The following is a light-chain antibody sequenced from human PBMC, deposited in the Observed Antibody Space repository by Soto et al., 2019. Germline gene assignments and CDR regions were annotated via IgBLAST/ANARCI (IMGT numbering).Light chain of an antibody. Sequence: LTQPPSASGTPGQRVTISCSASSFNIGSNYIYWYHQLPGTAPKLLIYRNNQRPSGVPDRFSGSQSGASASLAISGLRSEDEADYYCAAWDDTLSAWVFGGGTKVTVL. CDR2: RNN. CDR1: SFNIGSNY. CDR3: AAWDDTLSAWV. V-gene: IGLV1-47*01. J-gene: IGLJ3*02.